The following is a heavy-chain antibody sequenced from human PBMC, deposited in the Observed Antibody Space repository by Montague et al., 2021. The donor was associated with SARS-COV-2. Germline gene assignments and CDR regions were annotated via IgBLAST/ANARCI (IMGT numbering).Heavy chain of an antibody. CDR3: ASAYILNKWYEAY. V-gene: IGHV3-23*01. J-gene: IGHJ4*02. Sequence: SLRLSCAASGFTFSQYPMHWVRQAPGKGLEWVSSIGARGDSTYYADSVKGRFTVSRDNSKSTLYLQMNSLRREDTAVYYCASAYILNKWYEAYWDQGTLVTVSS. D-gene: IGHD2-15*01. CDR1: GFTFSQYP. CDR2: IGARGDST.